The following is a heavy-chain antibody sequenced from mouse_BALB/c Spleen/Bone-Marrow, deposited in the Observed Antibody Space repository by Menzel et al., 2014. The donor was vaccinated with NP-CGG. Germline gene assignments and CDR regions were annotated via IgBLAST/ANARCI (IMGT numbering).Heavy chain of an antibody. Sequence: DVMLVESGGGLVKPGGSLQLSCAASGFTFRDYYMYWVRQTPEKRLERVATISDGGSYTYYPDSVKGRFTISRDNAKKNLYLQMSMLNADDTGMYYGAWRWFAYWGQGTLVTVSA. J-gene: IGHJ3*01. CDR1: GFTFRDYY. V-gene: IGHV5-4*02. CDR2: ISDGGSYT. CDR3: AWRWFAY.